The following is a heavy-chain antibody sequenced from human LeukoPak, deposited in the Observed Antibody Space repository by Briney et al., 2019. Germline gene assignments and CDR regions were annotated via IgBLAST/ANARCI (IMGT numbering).Heavy chain of an antibody. CDR2: ISSSGSTI. CDR1: GFTFSDYY. J-gene: IGHJ6*03. Sequence: GGSLRLSCAASGFTFSDYYMSWIRQAPGKGLEWVSYISSSGSTIYYADSVKGRFTISRDNAKNSLYLQMNSLRAEDTAVYYCARPLRNGVDYYYYYMDVWGKGTTVTVSS. CDR3: ARPLRNGVDYYYYYMDV. V-gene: IGHV3-11*04. D-gene: IGHD3-3*01.